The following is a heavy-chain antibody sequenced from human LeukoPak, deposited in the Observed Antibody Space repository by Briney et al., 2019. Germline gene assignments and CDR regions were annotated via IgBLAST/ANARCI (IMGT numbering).Heavy chain of an antibody. CDR1: GGSISSDSYY. CDR3: ARDRDPGEYYMDV. CDR2: IYTSGST. V-gene: IGHV4-61*02. J-gene: IGHJ6*03. D-gene: IGHD3-10*01. Sequence: PSETQSLTCTVSGGSISSDSYYWSWIRQPAGKGLEWIGRIYTSGSTNYNPSLKSRVTISVDTSKNQFSLKLSSVTAADTAVYYCARDRDPGEYYMDVWGKGTTVTVSS.